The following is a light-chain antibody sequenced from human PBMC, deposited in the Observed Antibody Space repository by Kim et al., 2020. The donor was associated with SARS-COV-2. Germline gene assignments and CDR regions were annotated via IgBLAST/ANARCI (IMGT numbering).Light chain of an antibody. CDR3: RSHIGSSTWV. CDR2: DVS. Sequence: GQSITISCTGTSSDIGNYNFVSWSQQHPGKAPKLLIYDVSKRPSGVSDRFSGSKSGNTASLTISGLQAEDEADYYCRSHIGSSTWVFGGGTKLTVL. V-gene: IGLV2-14*04. CDR1: SSDIGNYNF. J-gene: IGLJ3*02.